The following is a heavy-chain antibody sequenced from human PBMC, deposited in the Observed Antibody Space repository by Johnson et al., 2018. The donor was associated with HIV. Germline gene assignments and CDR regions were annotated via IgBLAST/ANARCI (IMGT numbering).Heavy chain of an antibody. V-gene: IGHV3-7*03. CDR3: ARRWELHSNAFDI. J-gene: IGHJ3*02. D-gene: IGHD1-26*01. Sequence: VQLVESGGGVVRPGGSLRLSCAASGFTFSSYWMSWVRQAPGKGLEWVANIKQDGSEKYYVDSVRGRFTISRDNAKNSLYLQMNNLRAEDTALYYCARRWELHSNAFDIWGQGTMVTVSS. CDR1: GFTFSSYW. CDR2: IKQDGSEK.